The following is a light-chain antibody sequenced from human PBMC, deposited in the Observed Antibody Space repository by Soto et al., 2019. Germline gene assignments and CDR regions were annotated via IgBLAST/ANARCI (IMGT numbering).Light chain of an antibody. CDR2: KTS. Sequence: DIQLTQSPSTLSASVGDRVTITCRASQSISSWLAWYQQKPGKAPKFLIYKTSNLESGVPSRFSGSGSGTEFNLTLSSLQPDDFATYYCQYYNNYCWTFGQGTKVEIK. CDR1: QSISSW. V-gene: IGKV1-5*03. J-gene: IGKJ1*01. CDR3: QYYNNYCWT.